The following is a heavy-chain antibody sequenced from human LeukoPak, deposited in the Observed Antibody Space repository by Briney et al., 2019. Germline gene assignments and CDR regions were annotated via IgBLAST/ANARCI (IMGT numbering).Heavy chain of an antibody. Sequence: GGSLRLSCAASGFTVSSNYMSWVRQAPGKGLEWVSVIYSGGSTYYADSVKGRFTISRDNSKNTLYLQMNSLRAEGTAVYYCARDLPSKSFDYWGQGTLVTVSS. CDR2: IYSGGST. J-gene: IGHJ4*02. CDR1: GFTVSSNY. CDR3: ARDLPSKSFDY. V-gene: IGHV3-66*02.